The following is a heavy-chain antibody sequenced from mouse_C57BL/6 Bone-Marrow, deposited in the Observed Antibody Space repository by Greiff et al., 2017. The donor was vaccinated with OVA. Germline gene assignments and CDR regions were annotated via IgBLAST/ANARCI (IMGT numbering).Heavy chain of an antibody. V-gene: IGHV5-4*03. CDR2: ISDGGSYT. Sequence: EVKLMESGGGLVKPGGSLKLSCAASGFTFSSYAMSWVRQTPEKRLEWVATISDGGSYTYYPDNVKGRFTISRDNAKNNLYLQMSHLKSEDTAMYYCARVLWGYFDYWGQGTTLTVSS. CDR3: ARVLWGYFDY. J-gene: IGHJ2*01. D-gene: IGHD1-1*02. CDR1: GFTFSSYA.